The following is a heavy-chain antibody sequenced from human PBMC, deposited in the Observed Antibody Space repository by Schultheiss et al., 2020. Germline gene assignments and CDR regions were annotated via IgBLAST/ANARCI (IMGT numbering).Heavy chain of an antibody. D-gene: IGHD6-19*01. CDR1: GFTFSSYA. Sequence: GGSLRLSCAASGFTFSSYAMHWVRQAPGKGLEWVAVISYDGRNKYYADSVKGRFTISRDNSKNTLYLQMNSLRAEDTAVYYCANLAVAGRGYWGQGTLVTVSS. CDR2: ISYDGRNK. CDR3: ANLAVAGRGY. J-gene: IGHJ4*02. V-gene: IGHV3-30*04.